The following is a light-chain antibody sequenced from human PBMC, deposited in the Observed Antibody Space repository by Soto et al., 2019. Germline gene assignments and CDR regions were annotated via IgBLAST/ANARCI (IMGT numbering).Light chain of an antibody. Sequence: EIVLTQSPGTLSLSLGERATLSCRASQSVTSSYLAWYQQKPGQAPRLLIYGASTRATGIPDRFSGSGSGTDFTLTVTRLEPEDFAVYYCQHYGGSMYSVGQWTKLEIK. J-gene: IGKJ2*03. V-gene: IGKV3-20*01. CDR3: QHYGGSMYS. CDR1: QSVTSSY. CDR2: GAS.